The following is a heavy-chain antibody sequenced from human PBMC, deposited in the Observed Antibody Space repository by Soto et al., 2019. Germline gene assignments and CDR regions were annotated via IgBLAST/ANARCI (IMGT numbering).Heavy chain of an antibody. D-gene: IGHD3-10*01. V-gene: IGHV3-48*02. CDR2: ISSSSSTI. CDR1: GFTFSSYS. CDR3: ADYGSGSYYNHLGY. Sequence: ESGGGLVQPGGSLRLSCAASGFTFSSYSMNWVRQAPGKGLEWVSYISSSSSTIYYADSVKGRFTISRDNAKNSLYLQMNSLRDEDTAVYYCADYGSGSYYNHLGYWGQGTLVTVSS. J-gene: IGHJ4*02.